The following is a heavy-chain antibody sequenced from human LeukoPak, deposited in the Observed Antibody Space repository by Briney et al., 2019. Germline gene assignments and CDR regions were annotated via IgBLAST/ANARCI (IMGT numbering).Heavy chain of an antibody. CDR1: GGSISSSSYY. V-gene: IGHV4-39*07. J-gene: IGHJ4*02. CDR2: IYYSGST. Sequence: SETLSLTCTVSGGSISSSSYYWGWIRQPPGKGLEWIGSIYYSGSTYYNPSLKSRVTISVDTSKNQFSLKLSSVTAADTAVYYCARCSSSSGHLLGYWGQGTLVTVSS. D-gene: IGHD3-22*01. CDR3: ARCSSSSGHLLGY.